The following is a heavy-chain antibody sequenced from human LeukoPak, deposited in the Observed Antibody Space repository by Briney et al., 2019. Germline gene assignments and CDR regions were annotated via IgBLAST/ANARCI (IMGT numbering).Heavy chain of an antibody. CDR3: AGRTRELGYCSGGSCYHDAFDI. CDR1: GYTFTSYD. Sequence: GASVKVSCKASGYTFTSYDINWVRQATGQGLEWMGWMNPNSGNTGYAQKFQGRVTMTRNTSISTAYMELSSLRSEDTAVYYCAGRTRELGYCSGGSCYHDAFDIWGQGTMVTVSS. V-gene: IGHV1-8*01. J-gene: IGHJ3*02. D-gene: IGHD2-15*01. CDR2: MNPNSGNT.